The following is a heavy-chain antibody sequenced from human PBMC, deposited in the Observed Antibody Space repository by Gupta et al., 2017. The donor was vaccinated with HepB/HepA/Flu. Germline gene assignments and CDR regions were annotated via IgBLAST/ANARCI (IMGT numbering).Heavy chain of an antibody. V-gene: IGHV4-34*01. CDR1: GGSFSGNF. CDR3: AGMTTDNWFDP. CDR2: INHSGST. J-gene: IGHJ5*02. D-gene: IGHD4-11*01. Sequence: QVQLQQWGAGLLKPSETLSLTCAVYGGSFSGNFWNWIRQPPGKGLERIGEINHSGSTNYNPSLKSRVTISVDTSKNQFSLKLTSVTAADTAVYYCAGMTTDNWFDPWGQGTLVTVSS.